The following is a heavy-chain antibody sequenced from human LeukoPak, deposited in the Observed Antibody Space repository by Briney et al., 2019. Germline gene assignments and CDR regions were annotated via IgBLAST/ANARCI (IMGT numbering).Heavy chain of an antibody. CDR1: GFTFSSYW. V-gene: IGHV3-23*01. CDR2: ISGDGGTI. D-gene: IGHD2-8*01. Sequence: GGSLRLSCAASGFTFSSYWMHWVRQAPGKGLVWVSAISGDGGTISYAASVRGRFTISRDNAKNTLFLQMSSLRAGDTALYYCAKELYGNPSGYWGQGTRVTVSS. CDR3: AKELYGNPSGY. J-gene: IGHJ4*02.